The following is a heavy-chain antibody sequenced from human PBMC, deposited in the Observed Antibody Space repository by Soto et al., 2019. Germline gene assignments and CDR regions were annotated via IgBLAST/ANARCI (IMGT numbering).Heavy chain of an antibody. CDR3: ARSSECFGH. CDR2: INAGNGIT. CDR1: GYPFINYS. V-gene: IGHV1-3*01. J-gene: IGHJ1*01. Sequence: ASVKVSCKASGYPFINYSMHWVRQAPGQRLEWMGWINAGNGITKYSEKFQGRVTITRDTSASTAYMELSSLTSEDTAVYYCARSSECFGHWGQGTQVTVSS.